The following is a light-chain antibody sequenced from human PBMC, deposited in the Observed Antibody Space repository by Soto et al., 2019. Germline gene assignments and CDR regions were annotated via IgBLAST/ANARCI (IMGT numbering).Light chain of an antibody. Sequence: QSALTQPASVSGSPGQSITISCTGTSSDVGAYNYVSWYQQYPGKAPKLMIYDVTNRPSGVSERFSGSKSGNTASLTISGLQAEDEADYYCNSFTSTTSTTPYVFGTGTKVTVL. CDR3: NSFTSTTSTTPYV. J-gene: IGLJ1*01. CDR1: SSDVGAYNY. CDR2: DVT. V-gene: IGLV2-14*01.